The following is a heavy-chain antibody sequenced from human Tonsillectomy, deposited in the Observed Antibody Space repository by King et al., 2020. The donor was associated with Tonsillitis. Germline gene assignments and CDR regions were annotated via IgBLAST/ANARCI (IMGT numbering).Heavy chain of an antibody. J-gene: IGHJ3*02. Sequence: EVQLVESGGGLVKPGGSLRLSCAASGFTFSSYSMNWVRQAPGKGLEWVSSISSSSNYIYYADSVKGRFTISRDNPKNSLDLQMNTLRAEDTAVYYCARGPNTSGWYSAFDIWGQGTMITVSS. CDR1: GFTFSSYS. D-gene: IGHD6-19*01. CDR2: ISSSSNYI. CDR3: ARGPNTSGWYSAFDI. V-gene: IGHV3-21*01.